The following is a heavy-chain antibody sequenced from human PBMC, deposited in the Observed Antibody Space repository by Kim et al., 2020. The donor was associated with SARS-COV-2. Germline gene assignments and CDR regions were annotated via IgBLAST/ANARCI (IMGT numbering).Heavy chain of an antibody. V-gene: IGHV3-48*03. CDR3: ARDTRTHYYDSSGYYYYYYGMDV. Sequence: GGSLRLSCAASGFTFSSYEMNWVRQAPGKGLEWVSYISSSGSTIYYADSVKGRFTISRDNAKNSLYLQMNSLRAEDTAVYYCARDTRTHYYDSSGYYYYYYGMDVWGQGTTVTVSS. CDR2: ISSSGSTI. J-gene: IGHJ6*02. CDR1: GFTFSSYE. D-gene: IGHD3-22*01.